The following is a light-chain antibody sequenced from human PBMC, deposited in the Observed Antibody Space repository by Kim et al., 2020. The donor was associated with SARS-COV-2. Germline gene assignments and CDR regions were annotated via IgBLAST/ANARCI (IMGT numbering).Light chain of an antibody. CDR1: QDIRND. CDR3: LQDYNYPWT. Sequence: ACIENRVTMTCRASQDIRNDLGWYQQKPGKAPNLLIYSASSLKSGVPSRFSGSGSGTDFTLTISSLQPEDFATYYCLQDYNYPWTFGQGTKVEIK. V-gene: IGKV1-6*01. CDR2: SAS. J-gene: IGKJ1*01.